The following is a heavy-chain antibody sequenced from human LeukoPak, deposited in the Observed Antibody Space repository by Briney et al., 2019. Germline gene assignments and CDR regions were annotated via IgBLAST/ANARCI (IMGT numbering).Heavy chain of an antibody. V-gene: IGHV3-23*01. CDR2: ISGSGGST. CDR1: GFTFTSYG. CDR3: AKVMMGYYYDSSGYYYFDY. D-gene: IGHD3-22*01. Sequence: PGGSLRLSCAASGFTFTSYGMSWVRQAPGKGLEWVSAISGSGGSTYYADSVKGRFTISRDNSKNTLYLQMNSLRAEDTAVYYCAKVMMGYYYDSSGYYYFDYWGQGTLVTVSS. J-gene: IGHJ4*02.